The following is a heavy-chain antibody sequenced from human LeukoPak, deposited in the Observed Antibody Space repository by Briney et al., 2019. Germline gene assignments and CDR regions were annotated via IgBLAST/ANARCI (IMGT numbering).Heavy chain of an antibody. V-gene: IGHV1-2*02. Sequence: GASVKVSCKASGYTFTGHYIHWVRQAPGQGLEWMGWINPNSGGTNYAQNSQGRVTITRDASNNIVYMEVSSLSSDDTAVYYCARDSSAALESWGQGTPVTVSP. CDR2: INPNSGGT. D-gene: IGHD2-2*01. CDR3: ARDSSAALES. CDR1: GYTFTGHY. J-gene: IGHJ4*02.